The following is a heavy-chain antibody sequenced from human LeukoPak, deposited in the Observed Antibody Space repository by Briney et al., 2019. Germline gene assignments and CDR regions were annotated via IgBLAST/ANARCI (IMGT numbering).Heavy chain of an antibody. CDR2: TYYRSKWYN. CDR1: GDSVSSNSAA. Sequence: SQTLSLTCAISGDSVSSNSAAWNWIRQSPSRGLEWLGRTYYRSKWYNDYAVSVKSRITINPDTSKNQFPLQLNSVTPEDTAVYYCARDGYNWDPKNYYFDYWGQGTLVTVSS. CDR3: ARDGYNWDPKNYYFDY. D-gene: IGHD5-24*01. J-gene: IGHJ4*02. V-gene: IGHV6-1*01.